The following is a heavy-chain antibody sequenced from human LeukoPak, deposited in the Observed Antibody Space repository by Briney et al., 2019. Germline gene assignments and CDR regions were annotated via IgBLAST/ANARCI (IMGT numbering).Heavy chain of an antibody. CDR2: VTGDSGTI. D-gene: IGHD6-19*01. V-gene: IGHV3-23*01. CDR3: ARDRSSGWYDY. CDR1: GFTFSSFA. Sequence: PGGSLRLSCTASGFTFSSFAMNWVRQVPGKGLEWVSVVTGDSGTIHYSDSVKGRFTISRGNSKNTLYLQMNNLRAEDTAVYYCARDRSSGWYDYWGQGTLVTVSS. J-gene: IGHJ4*02.